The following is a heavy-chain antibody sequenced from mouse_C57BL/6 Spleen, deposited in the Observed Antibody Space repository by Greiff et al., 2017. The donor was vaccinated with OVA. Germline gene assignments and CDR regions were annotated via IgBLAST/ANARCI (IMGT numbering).Heavy chain of an antibody. CDR3: ARVSGTGYYFDY. D-gene: IGHD3-3*01. J-gene: IGHJ2*01. V-gene: IGHV1-80*01. CDR1: GYAFSSYW. Sequence: VQLQQSGAELVKPGASVKISCKASGYAFSSYWMNWVKQRPGKGLEWIGQIYPGDGDTNYNGKFKGKATLTADRSSSTAYMQLSSLTSEDSAVYFCARVSGTGYYFDYWGQGTTLTVSS. CDR2: IYPGDGDT.